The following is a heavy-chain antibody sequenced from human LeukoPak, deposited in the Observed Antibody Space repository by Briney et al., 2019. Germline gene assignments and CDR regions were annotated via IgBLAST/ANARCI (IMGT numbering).Heavy chain of an antibody. V-gene: IGHV3-23*01. J-gene: IGHJ4*02. D-gene: IGHD3-10*01. Sequence: GGSLRLSCAASGFTFSSYWMSWVRQAPGKGLEWVSSITGSGDGTYYADSVRGRFTISRDNSKNTLYLQVNSLRAEDTAVYFCVKGFVHPTYYFEYWGQGTLVTVSS. CDR2: ITGSGDGT. CDR3: VKGFVHPTYYFEY. CDR1: GFTFSSYW.